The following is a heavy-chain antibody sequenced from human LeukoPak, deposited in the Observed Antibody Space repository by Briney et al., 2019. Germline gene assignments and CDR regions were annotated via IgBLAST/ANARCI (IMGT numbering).Heavy chain of an antibody. CDR1: GFTFSSHS. CDR2: ISSSSSYI. D-gene: IGHD2-8*01. J-gene: IGHJ4*02. CDR3: ARDANSMAPFDY. V-gene: IGHV3-21*01. Sequence: GVSLRLSCAASGFTFSSHSMNWVRQAPGKGLEWVSSISSSSSYIYYADSVKGRFTISRDNAKNSLYLQMNSLRAEDTAVYYCARDANSMAPFDYWGQGTLVTVSS.